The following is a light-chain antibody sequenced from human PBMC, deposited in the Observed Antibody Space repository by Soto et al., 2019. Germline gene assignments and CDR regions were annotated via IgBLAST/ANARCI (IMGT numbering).Light chain of an antibody. CDR3: AAWDASLSGPV. V-gene: IGLV1-47*01. Sequence: QSVLTQSPSASATPGQRVTISCSGSSSNIGTNYVYWYQQLPGTAPKLLIYKNNQRPSGVPDRSSGSKYGTSASLAIGGLRSEDEADYYCAAWDASLSGPVFGGGTKLTVL. CDR1: SSNIGTNY. CDR2: KNN. J-gene: IGLJ3*02.